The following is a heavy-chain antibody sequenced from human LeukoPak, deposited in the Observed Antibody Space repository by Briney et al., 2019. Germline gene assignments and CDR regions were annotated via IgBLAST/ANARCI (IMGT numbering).Heavy chain of an antibody. D-gene: IGHD4-17*01. Sequence: PGGSLRLSCAASGFTFNNYAMSWVRQAPGKGLDWVSAIVSGGGRTYYADSVKGRFTISRDNAKNSLYLQMNSLRAEDTAVYYCARALSGDPYYYGMDVWGQGTTVTVSS. J-gene: IGHJ6*02. CDR1: GFTFNNYA. CDR2: IVSGGGRT. CDR3: ARALSGDPYYYGMDV. V-gene: IGHV3-21*01.